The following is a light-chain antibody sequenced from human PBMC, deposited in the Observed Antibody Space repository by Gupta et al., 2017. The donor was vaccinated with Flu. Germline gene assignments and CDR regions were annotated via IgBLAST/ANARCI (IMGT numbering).Light chain of an antibody. CDR1: QSIRSY. Sequence: SALSASVGDRVTITCRASQSIRSYLNWYKQKPGKAPKLLIYAASSLQSGVPSRFSGSGYGTDFTLTISSRQPEDFAAYYCQQSDSNLMYTFGQGTKMEIK. CDR2: AAS. V-gene: IGKV1-39*01. CDR3: QQSDSNLMYT. J-gene: IGKJ2*01.